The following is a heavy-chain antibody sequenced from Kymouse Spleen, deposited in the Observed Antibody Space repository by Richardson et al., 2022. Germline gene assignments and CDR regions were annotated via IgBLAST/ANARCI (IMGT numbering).Heavy chain of an antibody. CDR3: ARYN*NYGMDV. D-gene: IGHD1-20*01,IGHD1-7*01. CDR2: IYYSGST. J-gene: IGHJ6*02. V-gene: IGHV4-39*01. Sequence: QLQLQESGPGLVKPSETLSLTCTVSGGSISSSSYYWGWIRQPPGKGLEWIGSIYYSGSTYYNPSLKSRVTISVDTSKNQFSLKLSSVTAADTAVYYCARYN*NYGMDVWGQGTTVTVSS. CDR1: GGSISSSSYY.